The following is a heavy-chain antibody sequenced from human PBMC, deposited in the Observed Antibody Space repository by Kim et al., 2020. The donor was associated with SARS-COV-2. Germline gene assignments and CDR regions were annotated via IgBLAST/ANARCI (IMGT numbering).Heavy chain of an antibody. D-gene: IGHD6-6*01. CDR3: ARDPGLPYIAARGGPPYFDY. CDR2: IIPIFGTA. CDR1: GGTFSSYA. Sequence: SVKVSCKASGGTFSSYAISWVRQAPGQGLEWMGGIIPIFGTANYAQKFQGRVTITADESTSTAYMELSSLRSEDTAVYYCARDPGLPYIAARGGPPYFDYWGQGTLVTVSS. V-gene: IGHV1-69*13. J-gene: IGHJ4*02.